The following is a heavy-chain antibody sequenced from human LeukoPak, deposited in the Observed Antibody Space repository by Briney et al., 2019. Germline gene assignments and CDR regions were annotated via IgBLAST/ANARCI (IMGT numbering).Heavy chain of an antibody. Sequence: SETLSLTCTVSGGSISSSSYYWGWIRQPPGKGLEWIGSIYYSGSTYYNPSLKSRVTISVDTSKNQFSLKLSSVTAADTAVYYCTSRGWIVGLVDYWGQGTLVTASS. J-gene: IGHJ4*02. CDR3: TSRGWIVGLVDY. D-gene: IGHD3-22*01. CDR1: GGSISSSSYY. CDR2: IYYSGST. V-gene: IGHV4-39*01.